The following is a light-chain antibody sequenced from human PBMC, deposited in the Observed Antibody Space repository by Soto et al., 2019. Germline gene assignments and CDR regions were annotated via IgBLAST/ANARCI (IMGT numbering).Light chain of an antibody. CDR3: QHLGGSPPKYT. V-gene: IGKV3-20*01. CDR2: GAS. J-gene: IGKJ2*01. CDR1: QSVSSNF. Sequence: VLAQSPGTLSLSPGERATLACRASQSVSSNFLAWYQHKVGQAPKLLMYGASIRAAGAPDRFTGGGSGTEVTLTISRVEPEDVAVYYCQHLGGSPPKYTFGQGTKLEI.